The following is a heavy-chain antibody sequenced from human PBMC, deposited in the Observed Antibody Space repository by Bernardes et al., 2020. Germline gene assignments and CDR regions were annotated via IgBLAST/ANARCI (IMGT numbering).Heavy chain of an antibody. D-gene: IGHD3-22*01. V-gene: IGHV4-4*07. CDR3: AATKWLPLTTYYGLDV. J-gene: IGHJ6*02. Sequence: SEKLSLTCTVSGGPISSYCWSWIRTPAGKGLEWIGRIYSSGSSDYNPSLKSRVTMSIDTSKNQFSLKLSSVTAADTAVYYCAATKWLPLTTYYGLDVWGQGTTVTVSS. CDR1: GGPISSYC. CDR2: IYSSGSS.